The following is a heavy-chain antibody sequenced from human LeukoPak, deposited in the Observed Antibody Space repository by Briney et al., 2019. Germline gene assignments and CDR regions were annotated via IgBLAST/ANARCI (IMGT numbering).Heavy chain of an antibody. D-gene: IGHD1-14*01. Sequence: ASVKVSCKTSGYPFNKCEINWVRQAAGQGLEWLGWVHPDNGNTYYAQRFRGRATMSSDTSTTTAYMELGGLRSNDTAVYFCATGPRNDPWGQGTVVTVSS. CDR3: ATGPRNDP. CDR2: VHPDNGNT. V-gene: IGHV1-8*01. CDR1: GYPFNKCE. J-gene: IGHJ5*02.